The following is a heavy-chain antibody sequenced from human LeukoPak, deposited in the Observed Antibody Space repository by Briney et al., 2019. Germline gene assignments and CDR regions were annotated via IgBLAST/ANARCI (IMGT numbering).Heavy chain of an antibody. V-gene: IGHV1-2*02. J-gene: IGHJ3*02. CDR3: ARNIWFGESSDGSDI. CDR2: INPNSGGT. D-gene: IGHD3-10*01. Sequence: ASVKVSCKASGYTFTGYYMHWVRQAPGQGLEWMGWINPNSGGTNYAQKFQGRVTVTRDTSISTAYMELSRLRSDDTAMYYCARNIWFGESSDGSDIWGQGTMVTVSS. CDR1: GYTFTGYY.